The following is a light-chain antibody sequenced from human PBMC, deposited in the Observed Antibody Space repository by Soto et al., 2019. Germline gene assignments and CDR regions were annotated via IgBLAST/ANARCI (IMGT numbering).Light chain of an antibody. J-gene: IGKJ1*01. Sequence: IQMTQSPSSLSAYVGDRVTITCRASQGISSYLAWYQQKPGKAPKLLIYAASTLQTGVPSRFSGSGSGTDFTLTISSLQPEDFATYYCLQDYNFPWTFGQGTKVDIK. CDR2: AAS. CDR3: LQDYNFPWT. CDR1: QGISSY. V-gene: IGKV1-6*01.